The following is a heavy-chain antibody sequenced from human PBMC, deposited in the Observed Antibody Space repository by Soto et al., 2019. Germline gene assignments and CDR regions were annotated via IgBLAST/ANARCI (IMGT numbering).Heavy chain of an antibody. J-gene: IGHJ4*02. CDR3: ARDRARDYDYVWGSYRPDYYFDY. D-gene: IGHD3-16*02. Sequence: LRLSCAASGFTFSSYGMHWVRQAPGKGLEWVAVMWYDGSNKYYADSVKGRFTISRDNSKNTLYLQMNSLRAEDTAVYYCARDRARDYDYVWGSYRPDYYFDYWGQGTLVTVSS. V-gene: IGHV3-33*01. CDR1: GFTFSSYG. CDR2: MWYDGSNK.